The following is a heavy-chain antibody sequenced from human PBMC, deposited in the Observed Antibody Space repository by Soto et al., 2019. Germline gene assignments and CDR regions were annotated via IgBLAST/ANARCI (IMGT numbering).Heavy chain of an antibody. CDR1: GGSFSGYY. J-gene: IGHJ4*02. CDR2: ILYSGNT. D-gene: IGHD3-9*01. V-gene: IGHV4-34*12. CDR3: AIRVYGDVLTGWYFDP. Sequence: QVHLQQWGAGLLKPSETLSLNCAVYGGSFSGYYWSWIRQPPGKGLEWIGEILYSGNTNYNPSLKSRVTNPVETSKHQFSLKVNSVTSADTAVYFCAIRVYGDVLTGWYFDPWGQGTLVPVSS.